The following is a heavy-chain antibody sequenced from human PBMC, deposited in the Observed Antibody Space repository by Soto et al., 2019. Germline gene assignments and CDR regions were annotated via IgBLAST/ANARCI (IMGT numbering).Heavy chain of an antibody. D-gene: IGHD4-17*01. Sequence: QVQLVQSGAEVKKPGSSVKVSCKASGGTFSSYTIYWVRQAPGQGLEWMGRIIPILGIANYAQKFQGRVTXTXDKSTSTAYMELSSLRSEDTAVYYCARDRGDYGDFNWGQGTLVTVSS. CDR3: ARDRGDYGDFN. J-gene: IGHJ1*01. V-gene: IGHV1-69*08. CDR1: GGTFSSYT. CDR2: IIPILGIA.